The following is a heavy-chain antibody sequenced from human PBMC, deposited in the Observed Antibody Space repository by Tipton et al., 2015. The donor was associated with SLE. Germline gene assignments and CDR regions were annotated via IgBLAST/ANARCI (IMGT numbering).Heavy chain of an antibody. J-gene: IGHJ4*02. V-gene: IGHV3-13*01. Sequence: GSLRLSCAASGFTFSSYDMHWVRQATGKGLEWVSAISPSGDTYYPGSVKGRFIISRENAKNSLYLQMSSLRAGDTAVYYCARGWGSFDSWGQGTVVTVSS. CDR3: ARGWGSFDS. D-gene: IGHD2-21*01. CDR1: GFTFSSYD. CDR2: ISPSGDT.